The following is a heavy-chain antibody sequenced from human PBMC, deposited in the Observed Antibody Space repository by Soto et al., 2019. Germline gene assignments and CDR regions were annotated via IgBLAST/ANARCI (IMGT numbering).Heavy chain of an antibody. V-gene: IGHV4-59*01. CDR3: ARDGYDGSGSPFPAY. D-gene: IGHD3-10*01. CDR2: VYYLGST. Sequence: XATLSLTCTVSGGPMSEYVWSWIRQSPGKGLEWIGYVYYLGSTDYNPSLKSRVMISVDTSKRQFSLKLSSVTVADTAIYYCARDGYDGSGSPFPAYWGPGIQVTVSS. J-gene: IGHJ4*02. CDR1: GGPMSEYV.